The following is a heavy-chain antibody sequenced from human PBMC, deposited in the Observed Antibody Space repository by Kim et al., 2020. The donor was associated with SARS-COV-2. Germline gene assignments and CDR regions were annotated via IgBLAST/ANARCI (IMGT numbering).Heavy chain of an antibody. CDR2: IWYDGSNK. D-gene: IGHD4-17*01. CDR3: ASAEGYTVTTLPGGY. Sequence: GGSLRLSCAASGFTFSSYGMHWVRQAPGKGLEWVAVIWYDGSNKYYADSVKGRFTISRDNSKNTLYLQMNSLRAEDTAVYYCASAEGYTVTTLPGGYWGQGTLVTVSS. V-gene: IGHV3-33*01. J-gene: IGHJ4*02. CDR1: GFTFSSYG.